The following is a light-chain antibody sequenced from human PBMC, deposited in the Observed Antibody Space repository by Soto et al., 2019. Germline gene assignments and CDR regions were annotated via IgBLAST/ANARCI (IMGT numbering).Light chain of an antibody. V-gene: IGKV4-1*01. CDR1: QSLLYTSNNKND. CDR3: QQYFSTPLT. CDR2: WAS. Sequence: DIVMTQSPDSLPVSLGERATINCKSSQSLLYTSNNKNDLAWFQQKAGQPPKLLIYWASTRASGVPDRFSGSGSGTDFTLTISSLQAEDVAVYYCQQYFSTPLTFGGGTKVEIK. J-gene: IGKJ4*01.